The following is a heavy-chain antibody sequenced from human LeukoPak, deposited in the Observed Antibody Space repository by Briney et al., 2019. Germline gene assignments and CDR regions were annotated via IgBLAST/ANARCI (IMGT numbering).Heavy chain of an antibody. CDR2: IYYSGST. CDR3: ARDQGSGIWDTALVN. CDR1: GGSISTYY. D-gene: IGHD5-18*01. J-gene: IGHJ4*02. V-gene: IGHV4-59*01. Sequence: KPSETLSLTCAVSGGSISTYYWTWIRQPPGKGLEWIGYIYYSGSTNYNPSLKSRLTISVDTSKNQFSLKLSSVTAADTAVYYCARDQGSGIWDTALVNWGQGTLVTVSS.